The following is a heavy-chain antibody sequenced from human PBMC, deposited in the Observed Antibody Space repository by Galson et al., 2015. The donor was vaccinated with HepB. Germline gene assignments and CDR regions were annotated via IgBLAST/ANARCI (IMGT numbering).Heavy chain of an antibody. D-gene: IGHD3-22*01. J-gene: IGHJ2*01. CDR3: ARLRYYHDSSGSLVRYFDL. CDR2: INVGTGNT. Sequence: SVKVSCKASGYTLSDYAMHWVRQGPGQRLEWMGWINVGTGNTKISQKFQGRVTITRNTSASTAYMELSSLRAEDTAVYYCARLRYYHDSSGSLVRYFDLWGRGTLVTVSS. V-gene: IGHV1-3*01. CDR1: GYTLSDYA.